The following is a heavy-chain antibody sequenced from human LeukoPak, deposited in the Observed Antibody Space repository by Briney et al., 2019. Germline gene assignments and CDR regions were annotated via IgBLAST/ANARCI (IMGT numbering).Heavy chain of an antibody. Sequence: SGKVACKASARTFSSDAISWVRQAPGQWREWMGGIIPIFGTENYAKKFQSRVTITRAESTRTGYMELSSLTSEDTAVYYCERDQVGATGFDYWGQGTLVTVSS. CDR1: ARTFSSDA. V-gene: IGHV1-69*05. CDR2: IIPIFGTE. J-gene: IGHJ4*02. CDR3: ERDQVGATGFDY. D-gene: IGHD1-26*01.